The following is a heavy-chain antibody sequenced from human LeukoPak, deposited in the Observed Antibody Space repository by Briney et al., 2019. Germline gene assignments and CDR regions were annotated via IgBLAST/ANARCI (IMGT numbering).Heavy chain of an antibody. CDR1: GFIFSSFE. J-gene: IGHJ3*02. V-gene: IGHV3-48*03. D-gene: IGHD3-22*01. CDR2: ISSSGRTK. CDR3: AKVLTRPYYYDSSGYSPGDYDAFDI. Sequence: PGGSLRLSCAASGFIFSSFEMTWVRQAPGKGLEWISYISSSGRTKYYADSVKGRFTISRDNSKNTLYLQMNSLRAEDTAVYYCAKVLTRPYYYDSSGYSPGDYDAFDIWGQGTMVTVSS.